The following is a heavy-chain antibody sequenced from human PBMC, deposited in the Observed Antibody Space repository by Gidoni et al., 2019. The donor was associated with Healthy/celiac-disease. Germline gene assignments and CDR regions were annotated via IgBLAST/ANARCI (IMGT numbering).Heavy chain of an antibody. Sequence: QVQLVQSGAEVKKPGASVKVSCKASGYTFTSYDINWVRQATGQGLEWMGWMKPNSGNTGYAQKFQGRVTMTRNTSISTAYMELSSLRSEDTAVYYCARGGYCSGGSCWGYYYYYMDVWGKGTTVTVSS. CDR2: MKPNSGNT. D-gene: IGHD2-15*01. CDR1: GYTFTSYD. J-gene: IGHJ6*03. CDR3: ARGGYCSGGSCWGYYYYYMDV. V-gene: IGHV1-8*01.